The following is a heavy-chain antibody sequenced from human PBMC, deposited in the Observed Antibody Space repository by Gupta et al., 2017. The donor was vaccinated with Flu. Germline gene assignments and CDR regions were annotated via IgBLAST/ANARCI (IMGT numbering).Heavy chain of an antibody. J-gene: IGHJ4*02. CDR3: AKIGSSSGEFDY. D-gene: IGHD6-6*01. Sequence: FSSYGMHWVRQAPGKGLEWVAVISYDGSNKYYADSVKGRFTISRDNSKNTLYLQMNSLRAEDTAVYYCAKIGSSSGEFDYWGQGTLVTVSS. V-gene: IGHV3-30*18. CDR1: FSSYG. CDR2: ISYDGSNK.